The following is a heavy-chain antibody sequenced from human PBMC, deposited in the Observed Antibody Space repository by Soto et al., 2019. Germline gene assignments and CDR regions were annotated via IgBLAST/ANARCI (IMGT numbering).Heavy chain of an antibody. CDR3: ARVIRGAYYNSPLDT. J-gene: IGHJ5*02. CDR2: INPYSGGA. V-gene: IGHV1-2*02. CDR1: GYTFTGYF. Sequence: ASVKVSCKASGYTFTGYFMHWVRQAPGQGLEWMGWINPYSGGADYAQSFQGRVTMTRDTSISTVYMELSRLRLDDTAVYYCARVIRGAYYNSPLDTWGQGTVVTVS. D-gene: IGHD3-10*01.